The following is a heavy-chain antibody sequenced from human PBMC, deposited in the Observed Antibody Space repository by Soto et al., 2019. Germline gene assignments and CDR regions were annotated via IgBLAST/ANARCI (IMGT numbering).Heavy chain of an antibody. V-gene: IGHV1-18*01. CDR2: ISAYNGNT. Sequence: ASVKVSCKASGYTFTSYGISWVRQAPGQGLEWMGWISAYNGNTNYAQKLQGRVTMTTDTSTSTAYMELRSLRSDDTAVYYCAALFSSTRRQAEEYFQHWGQGTLVTVSS. D-gene: IGHD2-2*01. CDR1: GYTFTSYG. CDR3: AALFSSTRRQAEEYFQH. J-gene: IGHJ1*01.